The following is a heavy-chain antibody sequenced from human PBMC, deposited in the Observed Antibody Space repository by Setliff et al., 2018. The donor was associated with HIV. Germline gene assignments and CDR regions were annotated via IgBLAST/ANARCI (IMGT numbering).Heavy chain of an antibody. CDR1: GFTFSDYY. Sequence: GGSLRLSCAASGFTFSDYYMSWIRQAPGKGLEWVSFISTSGSPIYYADSVKGRFTISRDNAKNSLYLQMHSLRAEDTAIYYCARVSELLAYYMDVWGKGTTVTVSS. CDR3: ARVSELLAYYMDV. CDR2: ISTSGSPI. J-gene: IGHJ6*03. D-gene: IGHD1-26*01. V-gene: IGHV3-11*04.